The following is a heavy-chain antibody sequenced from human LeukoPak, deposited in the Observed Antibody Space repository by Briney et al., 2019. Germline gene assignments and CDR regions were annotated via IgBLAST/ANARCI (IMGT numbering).Heavy chain of an antibody. V-gene: IGHV3-21*01. CDR2: ISSSSSYI. CDR1: GFTFNHYS. CDR3: ARDRRELLYFGDMDV. Sequence: GGSLRLSCAPSGFTFNHYSMNWVRQAPGKGLEWVSSISSSSSYIYYADSVKGRFTISRDNAKNSLYLQMNSLRAEDTAVYYCARDRRELLYFGDMDVWGKGTTVTVSS. J-gene: IGHJ6*03. D-gene: IGHD1-26*01.